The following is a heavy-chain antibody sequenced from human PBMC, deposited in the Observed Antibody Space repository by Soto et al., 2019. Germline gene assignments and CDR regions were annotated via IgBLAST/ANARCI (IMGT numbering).Heavy chain of an antibody. J-gene: IGHJ5*02. D-gene: IGHD3-22*01. CDR2: IYWDDDK. CDR3: AHRHTYNYDSRGYYHNWFDP. CDR1: GFSLTTSGGG. V-gene: IGHV2-5*02. Sequence: QITLKESGPTLVKPTQTLTLTCSFSGFSLTTSGGGVGWIRQPPGKALEWLALIYWDDDKRYSPSLKSRLTITKDTSKNQVVLTMTNMDPVDTATYYCAHRHTYNYDSRGYYHNWFDPWGQGTLVTVSS.